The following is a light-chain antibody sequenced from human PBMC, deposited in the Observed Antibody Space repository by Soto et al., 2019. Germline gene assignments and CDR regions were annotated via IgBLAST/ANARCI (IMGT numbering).Light chain of an antibody. CDR3: SSYAGTTSYV. CDR2: DVS. J-gene: IGLJ1*01. V-gene: IGLV2-8*01. CDR1: SSDIGRYNY. Sequence: QSALTQPPSASGSPGQSVTISCTGTSSDIGRYNYVSWYQQHPGKAPELMIYDVSKRPSGVPDRFSGSKSGNTASLTVSGLQAEDEADYYCSSYAGTTSYVFGTGTQVTVL.